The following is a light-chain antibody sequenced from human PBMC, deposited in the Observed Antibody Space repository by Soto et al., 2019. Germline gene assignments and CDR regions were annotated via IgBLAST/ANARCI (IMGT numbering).Light chain of an antibody. V-gene: IGKV1-5*03. CDR2: KAS. J-gene: IGKJ1*01. CDR1: QSISSW. Sequence: DLQMTQSPSTLSASVGDRVTITCRASQSISSWLAWYQQKPGKAPKLLIYKASSLESGVPSRFSGSGSVTEFTLTISSLQPDDFATYYCQQYNRGRTFGQGTKVEIK. CDR3: QQYNRGRT.